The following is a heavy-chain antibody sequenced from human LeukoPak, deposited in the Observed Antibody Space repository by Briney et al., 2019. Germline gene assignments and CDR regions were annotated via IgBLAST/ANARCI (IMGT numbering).Heavy chain of an antibody. Sequence: KTGGSLRLSCAASGFTFISYAISSVRQAPGKGLEWGSSITSSSSYIYYADSVKGRFTISRDNAKNSLYLQMNSLRAEDTAVYYCGLNPGATDWFDPWGQGTLVTVSS. J-gene: IGHJ5*02. CDR1: GFTFISYA. V-gene: IGHV3-21*04. D-gene: IGHD1-1*01. CDR2: ITSSSSYI. CDR3: GLNPGATDWFDP.